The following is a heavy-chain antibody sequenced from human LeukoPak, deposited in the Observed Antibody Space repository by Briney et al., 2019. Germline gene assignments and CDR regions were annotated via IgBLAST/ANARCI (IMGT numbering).Heavy chain of an antibody. CDR3: AKDLGMQVWFPL. V-gene: IGHV3-23*01. CDR2: FSGSGGST. CDR1: GFTFSTYA. Sequence: AGGSLRLSCAASGFTFSTYAMSWVRQAPGKGLEWVSSFSGSGGSTYYADSVKGRFTISRDNSKNTLYLQMNSLRAEDTAVYYCAKDLGMQVWFPLWGQGTLVIFSS. J-gene: IGHJ4*02. D-gene: IGHD5-18*01.